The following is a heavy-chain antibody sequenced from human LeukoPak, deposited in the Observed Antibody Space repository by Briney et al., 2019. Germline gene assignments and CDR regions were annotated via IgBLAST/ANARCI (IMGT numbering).Heavy chain of an antibody. V-gene: IGHV1-2*02. CDR1: GYTFTGYY. J-gene: IGHJ4*02. CDR3: ARIRSYYDSSGYSPY. CDR2: INPNSGGT. Sequence: GASVKVSCKASGYTFTGYYMHWVRQDPGQGLEWMGWINPNSGGTNYAQKFQGRVTMTRDTSISTAYMELSRLRSDDTAVYYCARIRSYYDSSGYSPYWGQGTLVTVSS. D-gene: IGHD3-22*01.